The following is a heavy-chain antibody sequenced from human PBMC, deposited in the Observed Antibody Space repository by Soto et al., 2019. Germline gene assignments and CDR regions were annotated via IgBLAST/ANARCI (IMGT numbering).Heavy chain of an antibody. CDR1: GGSFSDYY. CDR3: ARGDLKGSF. CDR2: INHSGST. J-gene: IGHJ4*02. Sequence: SETLSLTCAVYGGSFSDYYWSWIRQPPGKGLEWIGEINHSGSTNYSPSLKSRVTISVDTSKNQFSLKLNSVTAADTAMYYCARGDLKGSFWGPGTLVTVSS. V-gene: IGHV4-34*01.